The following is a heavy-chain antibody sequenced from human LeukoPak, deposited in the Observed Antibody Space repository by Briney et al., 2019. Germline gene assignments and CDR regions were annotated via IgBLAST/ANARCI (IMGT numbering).Heavy chain of an antibody. CDR3: ARGRYDFWSGYRPFDY. Sequence: SETLSLTCAVYGGSFSGYYWSWIRQPPGKGLEWIGEINHSGSANNNPSPKSRVTISVDTSKNQFSLKLSPVTAADTAVYYCARGRYDFWSGYRPFDYWGRGTLVAVSS. D-gene: IGHD3-3*01. J-gene: IGHJ4*02. CDR2: INHSGSA. CDR1: GGSFSGYY. V-gene: IGHV4-34*01.